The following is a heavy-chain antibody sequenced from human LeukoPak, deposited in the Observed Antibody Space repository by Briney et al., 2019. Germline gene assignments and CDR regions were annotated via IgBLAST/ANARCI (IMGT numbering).Heavy chain of an antibody. CDR1: GFSLSTSGVG. V-gene: IGHV2-5*02. CDR2: IYWDDDK. J-gene: IGHJ4*02. CDR3: AHRRAIAVAGREGFDY. D-gene: IGHD6-19*01. Sequence: SGPTLVTPTQPLTLTCTFSGFSLSTSGVGVGWIRQPPGKALEWLALIYWDDDKRYSPSPKSRLTITKNTSKNQVVLTMTNMDPVDTATYYCAHRRAIAVAGREGFDYWGQGTLVTVAS.